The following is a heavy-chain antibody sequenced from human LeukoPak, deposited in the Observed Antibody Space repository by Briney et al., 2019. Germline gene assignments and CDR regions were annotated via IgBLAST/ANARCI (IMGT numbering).Heavy chain of an antibody. V-gene: IGHV3-30*02. CDR2: IRYDGSNK. CDR1: GFTFSSYG. J-gene: IGHJ4*02. Sequence: GGSLRLSCAASGFTFSSYGMHWVRQAPGKGLEWVAFIRYDGSNKYYADSVKGRFTISRDNSKNTLYLQMNSLRAEDTAVYYCAKDRIAVAGTQPFDYWGQGTLVTVSS. D-gene: IGHD6-19*01. CDR3: AKDRIAVAGTQPFDY.